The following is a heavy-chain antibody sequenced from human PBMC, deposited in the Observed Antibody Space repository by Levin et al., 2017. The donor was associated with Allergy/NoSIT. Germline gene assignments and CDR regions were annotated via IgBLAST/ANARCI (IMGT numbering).Heavy chain of an antibody. D-gene: IGHD1-26*01. J-gene: IGHJ4*02. CDR1: GGSIRKTNFH. Sequence: TLSLTCTVSGGSIRKTNFHWGCIRQSPGKGLEWIATIDYNGITYYNPSLKSRVTISADTSQNQFSLKLSSVTAADTAVYFCAGDGGSSMWSYYWGQGTLVTVSS. CDR3: AGDGGSSMWSYY. CDR2: IDYNGIT. V-gene: IGHV4-39*02.